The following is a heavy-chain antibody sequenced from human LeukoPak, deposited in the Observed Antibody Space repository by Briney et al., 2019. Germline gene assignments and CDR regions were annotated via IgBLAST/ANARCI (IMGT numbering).Heavy chain of an antibody. Sequence: SGGSLRLSCAASGFTFTNYAMNWVRQAPGKGLEWVSSISGSGDDTSYADSVKGRFTISRDNSRNTLYLQMNSLRAEDTAVYYCAKQFVDIGGQGTLVTVSS. CDR3: AKQFVDI. J-gene: IGHJ4*02. CDR2: ISGSGDDT. CDR1: GFTFTNYA. V-gene: IGHV3-23*01. D-gene: IGHD5-24*01.